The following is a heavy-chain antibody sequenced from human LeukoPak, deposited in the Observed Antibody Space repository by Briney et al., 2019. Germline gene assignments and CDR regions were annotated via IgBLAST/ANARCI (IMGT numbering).Heavy chain of an antibody. CDR3: ARRVAVAGRGFDY. Sequence: SETLSLTCTVSGGSISSSSYYWGWIRQPPGKGLEWIGSIYYSGSTFYNPSLKSRVTISEDTPKNQFSLKLSSVTAADMAVYYCARRVAVAGRGFDYWGQGTLVTVSS. V-gene: IGHV4-39*01. CDR2: IYYSGST. CDR1: GGSISSSSYY. D-gene: IGHD6-19*01. J-gene: IGHJ4*02.